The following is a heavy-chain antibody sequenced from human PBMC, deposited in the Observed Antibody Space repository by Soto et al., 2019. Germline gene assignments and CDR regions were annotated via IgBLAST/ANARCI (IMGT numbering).Heavy chain of an antibody. CDR1: GFTFSDYD. Sequence: PGGSQSLSCTASGFTFSDYDMSWIRQAPGKGLEWVSYISSSGSTIYYADSVKGRFTISRDNAKNSLYLQMNSLRAEDTAVYYCARDRPPMVRGVSNPYYYYYYMDVWGKGTTVTVSS. CDR2: ISSSGSTI. J-gene: IGHJ6*03. CDR3: ARDRPPMVRGVSNPYYYYYYMDV. V-gene: IGHV3-11*01. D-gene: IGHD3-10*01.